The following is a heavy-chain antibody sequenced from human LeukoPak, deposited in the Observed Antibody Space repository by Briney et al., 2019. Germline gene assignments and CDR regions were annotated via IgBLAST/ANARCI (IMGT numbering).Heavy chain of an antibody. D-gene: IGHD2-15*01. CDR1: DGSISTNNW. V-gene: IGHV4-4*02. Sequence: SGTLSLTCAVSDGSISTNNWWSWVRQPPGEGLEWIGEVFQDGNSNHNPSLRSRVTISEDTSKNQFSLKLSSVTAADTAVYYCARQLIGYCSGGSCQLNWFDPWGQGTLVTVSS. CDR3: ARQLIGYCSGGSCQLNWFDP. J-gene: IGHJ5*02. CDR2: VFQDGNS.